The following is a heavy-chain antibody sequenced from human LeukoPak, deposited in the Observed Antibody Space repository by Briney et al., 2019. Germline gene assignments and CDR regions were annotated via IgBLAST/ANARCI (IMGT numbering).Heavy chain of an antibody. D-gene: IGHD6-19*01. V-gene: IGHV4-39*01. J-gene: IGHJ4*02. Sequence: SQTLSLTCTVSGGSISSDSYYWAWIRQPPGKGLEWIASIYYSGSTYYNPSLKSRVTISVDTSRNQFSLKLSSVTAADTAVYYCASLAVAGLSEGYWGQGTLVIVSS. CDR3: ASLAVAGLSEGY. CDR1: GGSISSDSYY. CDR2: IYYSGST.